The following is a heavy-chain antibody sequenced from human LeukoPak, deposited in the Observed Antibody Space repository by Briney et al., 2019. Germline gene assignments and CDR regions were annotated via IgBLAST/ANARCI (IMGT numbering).Heavy chain of an antibody. CDR3: ARGGY. CDR1: GFPFRTKG. Sequence: GGSLSLSCAASGFPFRTKGITWVRQAQGKGLEWVSSISSSSSYIYYADSVKGRFTISRDNAKNSLYLQMNSLRAEDTAVYYCARGGYWGQGTLVTVSS. J-gene: IGHJ4*02. V-gene: IGHV3-21*01. CDR2: ISSSSSYI.